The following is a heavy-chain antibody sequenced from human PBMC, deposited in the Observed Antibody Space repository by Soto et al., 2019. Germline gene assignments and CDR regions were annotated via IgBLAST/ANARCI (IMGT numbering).Heavy chain of an antibody. V-gene: IGHV1-69*01. D-gene: IGHD3-10*01. Sequence: VQLVQSGAEVKEPGSSVKVSCKASGDTFSNYATTWVRQAPGQGLEWMGAIIPLFGTTNYAQKFQGRVTVTADESTKTAYMELSSLTSEDTAVYYCARVFPDAWVEPGAVRGYFDTWGQGTLVTVSS. CDR2: IIPLFGTT. CDR1: GDTFSNYA. J-gene: IGHJ4*02. CDR3: ARVFPDAWVEPGAVRGYFDT.